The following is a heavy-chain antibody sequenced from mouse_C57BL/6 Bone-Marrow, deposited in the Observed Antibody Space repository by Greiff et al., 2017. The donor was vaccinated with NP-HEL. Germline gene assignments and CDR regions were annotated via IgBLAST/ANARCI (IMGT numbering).Heavy chain of an antibody. D-gene: IGHD2-5*01. CDR3: ARSGSNYGVFFWYFDV. V-gene: IGHV1-39*01. J-gene: IGHJ1*03. Sequence: VQLQQSGPELVKPGASVKISCKASGYSFTDYNMNWVKQSNGKSLEWIGVINPNYGTTSYNQKFKGKATLTVDQSSSTAYMQLNSLSSEDYAVYYCARSGSNYGVFFWYFDVWGTGTTVTVSS. CDR1: GYSFTDYN. CDR2: INPNYGTT.